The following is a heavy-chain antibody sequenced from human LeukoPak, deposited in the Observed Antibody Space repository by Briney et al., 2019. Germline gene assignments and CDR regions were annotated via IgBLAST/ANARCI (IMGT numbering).Heavy chain of an antibody. Sequence: GGSLRLSCTASGFKFSDAWMTWVRQAPGKGLEWVSGISVPAGNTHYADSVKGRFTISRDNSKNTLYLQMNSLRAEDTAVYYCAKGYYYTMDVWGQGTTVTVSS. V-gene: IGHV3-23*01. CDR3: AKGYYYTMDV. D-gene: IGHD1-14*01. CDR1: GFKFSDAW. CDR2: ISVPAGNT. J-gene: IGHJ6*02.